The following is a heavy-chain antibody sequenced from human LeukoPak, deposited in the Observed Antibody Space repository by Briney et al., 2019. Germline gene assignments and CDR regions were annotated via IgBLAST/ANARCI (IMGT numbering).Heavy chain of an antibody. V-gene: IGHV4-59*01. D-gene: IGHD3-22*01. CDR1: GGSISSYY. J-gene: IGHJ5*02. Sequence: PSETLSLTCTVSGGSISSYYWSWIRQPPGKGLEWNGYIYYSGSTNYNPSLKSRVTISVDTSKNQFSLKLSSVTAADTAVYYCARESWYYDSSGYLYNWFDPWGQGTLVTVSS. CDR3: ARESWYYDSSGYLYNWFDP. CDR2: IYYSGST.